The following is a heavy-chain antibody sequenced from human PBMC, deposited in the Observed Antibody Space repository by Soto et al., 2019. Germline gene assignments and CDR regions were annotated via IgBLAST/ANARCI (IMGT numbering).Heavy chain of an antibody. CDR1: GFTFSSYG. J-gene: IGHJ4*02. V-gene: IGHV3-33*01. CDR3: ARGRAGKYSSYLFDY. Sequence: RGSLRLSCAASGFTFSSYGMHWVRQAPGKGLEWVAVIWYDGSNKYYADSVKGRFTISRDNSKNTLYLQMNSLRAEDTAVYYCARGRAGKYSSYLFDYWGQGTLVTVSS. D-gene: IGHD6-6*01. CDR2: IWYDGSNK.